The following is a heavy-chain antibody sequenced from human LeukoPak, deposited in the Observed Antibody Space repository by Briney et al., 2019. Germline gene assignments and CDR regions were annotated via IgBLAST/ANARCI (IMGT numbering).Heavy chain of an antibody. CDR1: GGSISTYY. CDR3: ARLSLKVLEWSPTKGKETHYFDY. CDR2: IYHTGRT. V-gene: IGHV4-59*12. Sequence: PSETLSLTCTVSGGSISTYYWSWIRQPPGKGLEWIGEIYHTGRTNYNPSLKSRVTILEDKSKNQFSLKLSSVTAADTAVYYCARLSLKVLEWSPTKGKETHYFDYWGQGTLVTVSS. J-gene: IGHJ4*02. D-gene: IGHD3-3*01.